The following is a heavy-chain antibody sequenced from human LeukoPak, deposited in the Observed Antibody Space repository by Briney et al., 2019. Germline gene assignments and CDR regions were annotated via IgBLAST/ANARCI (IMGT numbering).Heavy chain of an antibody. D-gene: IGHD3-3*01. CDR1: GGSISSSTYY. J-gene: IGHJ6*02. Sequence: SETLSLTCTVSGGSISSSTYYWGWIRQPAGKGLEWLGRLHSGGATDYNPSLKSRVTMSLDTSKSQFSLRLSSVTAADTAVYYCARDRQPFDFDVWGRGTTVSVSS. V-gene: IGHV4-61*02. CDR3: ARDRQPFDFDV. CDR2: LHSGGAT.